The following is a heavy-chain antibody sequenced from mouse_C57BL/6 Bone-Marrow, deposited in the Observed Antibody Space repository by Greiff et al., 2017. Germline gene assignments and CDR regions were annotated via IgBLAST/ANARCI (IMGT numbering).Heavy chain of an antibody. D-gene: IGHD2-5*01. J-gene: IGHJ2*01. CDR3: AREKAYYSNYFDY. Sequence: EVKVVESGGGLVKPGGSLKLSCATSGFTFSSYAMSWVRQTPEKRLEWVATISDGGSYTYYPDNVKGRFTISRDNAKNNLYLQMSHLKSEDTAMYYCAREKAYYSNYFDYWGQGTTLTVSS. CDR1: GFTFSSYA. CDR2: ISDGGSYT. V-gene: IGHV5-4*01.